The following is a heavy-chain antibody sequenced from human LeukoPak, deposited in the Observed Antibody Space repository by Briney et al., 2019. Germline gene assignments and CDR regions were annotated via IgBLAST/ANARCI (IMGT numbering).Heavy chain of an antibody. V-gene: IGHV1-18*01. CDR2: ISAYNGNT. CDR3: ARVKTPSSRFWAYYCDY. J-gene: IGHJ4*02. D-gene: IGHD6-13*01. Sequence: ASVKVSCKASGYTFTSYGISWVRQAPGQGLEWMGWISAYNGNTNYAQKLQGRVTMTTDTSTSTAYMELRSLRSDDTAVYYCARVKTPSSRFWAYYCDYWGQGTLVTVSS. CDR1: GYTFTSYG.